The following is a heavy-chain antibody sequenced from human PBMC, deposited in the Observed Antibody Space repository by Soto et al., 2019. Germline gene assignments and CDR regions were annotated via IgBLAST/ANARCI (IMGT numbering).Heavy chain of an antibody. CDR2: INPNSGST. J-gene: IGHJ5*02. CDR1: GYSFTGHY. D-gene: IGHD3-3*01. Sequence: ASVKVSCKACGYSFTGHYRHWVRQAPGQGLEWMGWINPNSGSTTYAQKFQGRVTMTRDTSISTAYMELSSLRSDDTAIFYCAPVEGVVGVWFDPRGQGNRVTV. CDR3: APVEGVVGVWFDP. V-gene: IGHV1-2*02.